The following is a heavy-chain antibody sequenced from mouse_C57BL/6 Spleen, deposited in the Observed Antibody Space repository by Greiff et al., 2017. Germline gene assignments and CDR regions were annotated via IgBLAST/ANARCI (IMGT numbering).Heavy chain of an antibody. J-gene: IGHJ2*01. CDR3: ASEDYYYDRSLDY. CDR1: GYTFTSYW. V-gene: IGHV1-64*01. D-gene: IGHD2-4*01. Sequence: QVQLQQPGAELVKPGASVKLSCKASGYTFTSYWMHWVKQRPGQGLEWIGMIHPNSGSTNYNEKFKSKATLTVDKSSSTAYMQLSSLTSEDSAVYYCASEDYYYDRSLDYWGQGTTLTVSS. CDR2: IHPNSGST.